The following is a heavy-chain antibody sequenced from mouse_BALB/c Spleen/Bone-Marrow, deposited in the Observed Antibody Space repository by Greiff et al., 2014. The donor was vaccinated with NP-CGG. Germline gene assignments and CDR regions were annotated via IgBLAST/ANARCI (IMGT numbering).Heavy chain of an antibody. CDR3: AGNGYYGWIAY. J-gene: IGHJ3*01. V-gene: IGHV4-1*02. Sequence: LKESGGSLKLSCAASGFDFSRYWMTWVRQAPGKGLEWIGEINPDSSTINYTPSLEDKFIISRDNAKNTLYLQMSKVRSEDTALYYCAGNGYYGWIAYWGQGTPVTVSA. D-gene: IGHD2-3*01. CDR2: INPDSSTI. CDR1: GFDFSRYW.